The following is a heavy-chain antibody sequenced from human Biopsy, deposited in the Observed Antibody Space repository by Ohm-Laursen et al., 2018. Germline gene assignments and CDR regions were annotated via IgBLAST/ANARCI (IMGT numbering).Heavy chain of an antibody. CDR2: ISNDGDIK. Sequence: GSLRLSCVASGFTFSSYGMHWVRQAPGKGLEWVSLISNDGDIKYSADSMEGRFTISRDNSRNTLFLQMNSLKAEDTAVYYCAKDRFPYTSGYSSVFEYWGQGTLVTVSS. D-gene: IGHD3-22*01. CDR1: GFTFSSYG. V-gene: IGHV3-30*02. J-gene: IGHJ4*02. CDR3: AKDRFPYTSGYSSVFEY.